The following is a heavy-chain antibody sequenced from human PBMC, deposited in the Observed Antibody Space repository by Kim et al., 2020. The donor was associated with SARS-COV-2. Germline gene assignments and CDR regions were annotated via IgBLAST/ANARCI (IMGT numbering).Heavy chain of an antibody. J-gene: IGHJ5*02. CDR1: GYTFSEYW. Sequence: GESLKISCKGSGYTFSEYWIGWVRQMPGKGLEWMGLIYPGDAETRYTPSFQGRISISADKSTSTAYLEWNSLKASDTALYYCAQGLMIRRLSVGVMNRFDTWGEGTLVIVSS. CDR3: AQGLMIRRLSVGVMNRFDT. CDR2: IYPGDAET. V-gene: IGHV5-51*06. D-gene: IGHD3-10*01.